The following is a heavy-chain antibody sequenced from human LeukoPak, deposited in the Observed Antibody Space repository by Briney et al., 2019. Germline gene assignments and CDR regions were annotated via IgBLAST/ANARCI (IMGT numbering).Heavy chain of an antibody. CDR3: VRLQPNTGEWAFDI. V-gene: IGHV4-59*01. CDR1: GDSISKYY. CDR2: ISNGGTT. Sequence: PSETLSLTCIVSGDSISKYYWSWIRQPPGEGLEWIGYISNGGTTKYNPSLKSRVTISVDTSNNQLSLRLSSVTAADTAVYHCVRLQPNTGEWAFDIWGQGTMVSVSS. J-gene: IGHJ3*02. D-gene: IGHD1-1*01.